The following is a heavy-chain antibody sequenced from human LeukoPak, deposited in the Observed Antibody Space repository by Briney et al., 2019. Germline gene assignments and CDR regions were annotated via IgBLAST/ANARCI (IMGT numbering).Heavy chain of an antibody. J-gene: IGHJ6*03. V-gene: IGHV1-18*01. CDR1: GYTFTSYG. Sequence: ASVKVSCKASGYTFTSYGISWVRQAPGQGLEWMGWISAYNGNTNYAQKLQGRVTMTTDTSTSTAYVELRSLRSDDTAVYYCARRLRYYYYMDVWGKGTTVTVSS. D-gene: IGHD3-3*01. CDR3: ARRLRYYYYMDV. CDR2: ISAYNGNT.